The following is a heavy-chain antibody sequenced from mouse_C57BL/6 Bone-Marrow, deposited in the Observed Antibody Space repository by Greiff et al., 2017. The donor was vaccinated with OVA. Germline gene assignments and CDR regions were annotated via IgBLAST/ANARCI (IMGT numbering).Heavy chain of an antibody. CDR3: GGHDAMDY. V-gene: IGHV5-12*01. CDR2: ISNGGGST. J-gene: IGHJ4*01. CDR1: GYTFSDFY. Sequence: EVLLVQSGGGLVQPGGSLKLSCAASGYTFSDFYMYWIRQTPEKRLEWVAYISNGGGSTYYPDTVKGRFTISRDNAKNTLYLQLSRLESEDTAMYYCGGHDAMDYWGQGTSVTVSS.